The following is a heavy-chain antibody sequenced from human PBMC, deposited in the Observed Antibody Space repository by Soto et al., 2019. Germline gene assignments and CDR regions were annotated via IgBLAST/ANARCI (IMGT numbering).Heavy chain of an antibody. J-gene: IGHJ5*02. CDR2: ISYSGST. CDR3: ARRDRSGYSYWLDT. V-gene: IGHV4-31*03. CDR1: GGSISDGYY. Sequence: SETLSLTCTLSGGSISDGYYWSWIRQHPGKGLEWVGSISYSGSTSYNPSLKSRLTLSVDRSKSQCSLNLSSVTAADTAVYYCARRDRSGYSYWLDTWGQGTLVTVSS. D-gene: IGHD3-22*01.